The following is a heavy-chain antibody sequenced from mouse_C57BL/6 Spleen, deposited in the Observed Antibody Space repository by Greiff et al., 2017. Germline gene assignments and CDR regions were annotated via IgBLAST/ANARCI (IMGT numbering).Heavy chain of an antibody. CDR2: INYDGSST. V-gene: IGHV5-16*01. J-gene: IGHJ2*01. Sequence: EVQLVESEGGLVQPGSSMKLSCTASGFTFSDYYMAWVRQVPEKGLEWVANINYDGSSTYYLDSLKSRFIISRDNAKNILYLQMSSLKSEDTATYYCARGSRGNSFDYWGQGTTLTVSS. CDR1: GFTFSDYY. CDR3: ARGSRGNSFDY.